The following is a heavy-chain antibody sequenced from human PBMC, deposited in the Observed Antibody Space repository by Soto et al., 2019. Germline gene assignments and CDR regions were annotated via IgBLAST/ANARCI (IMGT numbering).Heavy chain of an antibody. J-gene: IGHJ4*02. CDR1: GFTFSSYG. CDR3: ATTGPY. V-gene: IGHV3-33*01. CDR2: IWFDGSNK. Sequence: PGGSLRLSCAASGFTFSSYGMHWVRQAPGKGLEWVAVIWFDGSNKFYADSVKGRFTISRDNSKNTVSLQMNNLRDEDSAAYYCATTGPYWGQGTLVTVSS.